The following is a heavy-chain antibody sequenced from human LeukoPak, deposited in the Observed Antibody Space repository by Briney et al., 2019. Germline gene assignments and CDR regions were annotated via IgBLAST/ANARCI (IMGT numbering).Heavy chain of an antibody. J-gene: IGHJ4*02. V-gene: IGHV3-30-3*01. D-gene: IGHD3-22*01. CDR1: GFTFSSYA. Sequence: PGGSLRLSCAASGFTFSSYAMHWVRQAPGKGLEWVALISYDGSNEYYADSVKGRFTVSRDNSKNTLYLQMNSLRAEDTAVYYCARDDGYYDSGGSLDYWGQGTLVTVSS. CDR2: ISYDGSNE. CDR3: ARDDGYYDSGGSLDY.